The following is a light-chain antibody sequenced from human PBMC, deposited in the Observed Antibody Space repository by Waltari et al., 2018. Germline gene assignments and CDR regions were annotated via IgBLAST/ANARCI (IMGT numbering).Light chain of an antibody. Sequence: EIVMTQSPATLSVSPGETATPSCRASQSVISNVAWYQKKPGQAPRLLIYDASTRATSIPARFRGSGSGTEFTLTISSLQSEDFAVYYCQQYNRWPPITFGQGTRLEIK. J-gene: IGKJ5*01. CDR2: DAS. CDR1: QSVISN. CDR3: QQYNRWPPIT. V-gene: IGKV3-15*01.